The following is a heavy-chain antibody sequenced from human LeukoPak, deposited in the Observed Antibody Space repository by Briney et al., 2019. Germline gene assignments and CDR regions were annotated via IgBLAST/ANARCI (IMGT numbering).Heavy chain of an antibody. D-gene: IGHD3-22*01. CDR3: AKAVGLYDSAYY. CDR1: GFTFSRYA. V-gene: IGHV3-23*01. Sequence: PGGSLRLFCAASGFTFSRYAMSWVRQAPGKGLEWVSAISGSGGSTYYADSVKGRFTISRDSSKNTLYLQMNSLRAEDTAVYYCAKAVGLYDSAYYWGQGTLVTVSS. J-gene: IGHJ4*02. CDR2: ISGSGGST.